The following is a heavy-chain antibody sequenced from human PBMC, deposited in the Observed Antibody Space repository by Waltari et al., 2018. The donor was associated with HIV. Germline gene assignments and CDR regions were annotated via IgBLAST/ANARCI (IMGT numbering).Heavy chain of an antibody. CDR2: IHYNGRT. CDR1: GGSMHTSVYY. D-gene: IGHD3-9*01. CDR3: ARDSGLFMYDSRRAVLNWFDP. V-gene: IGHV4-39*07. J-gene: IGHJ5*02. Sequence: QFKLPESGPRLRKPSETRSLTCRIYGGSMHTSVYYWGWVRSPPGKGLEWIGNIHYNGRTFYNPSLQSRVTLSLDKSDNQFFLNFISVIAADTAVYYCARDSGLFMYDSRRAVLNWFDPWGQGLLVTVSS.